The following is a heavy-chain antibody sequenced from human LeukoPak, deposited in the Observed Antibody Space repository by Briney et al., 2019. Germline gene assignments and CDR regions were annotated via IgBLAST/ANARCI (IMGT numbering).Heavy chain of an antibody. J-gene: IGHJ4*02. CDR2: INSSSSYI. V-gene: IGHV3-21*01. D-gene: IGHD2-2*01. CDR1: GFTFSSYS. CDR3: ARVKCSTSCCIDY. Sequence: GGSLRLSCAASGFTFSSYSMNWVRQAPGKGLEWVSSINSSSSYIYYADSVKRRFTISRDNAKNSLYLQMNSLRAEDTAVYYCARVKCSTSCCIDYWGQGTLVTVSS.